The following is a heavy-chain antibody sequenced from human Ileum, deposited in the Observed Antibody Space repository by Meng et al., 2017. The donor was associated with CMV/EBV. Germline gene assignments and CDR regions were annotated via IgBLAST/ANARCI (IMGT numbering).Heavy chain of an antibody. CDR2: IYYSGST. J-gene: IGHJ4*02. CDR3: ARGASWYIFDY. CDR1: GGSISSSSYY. Sequence: SETLSLTCTVSGGSISSSSYYWGWIRQPPGKGLEWIGSIYYSGSTSYNPSLKSRVTISVDTSKNQFSLKLSSVTAADTAVYYCARGASWYIFDYWGQGTLVTVSS. V-gene: IGHV4-39*07. D-gene: IGHD2-15*01.